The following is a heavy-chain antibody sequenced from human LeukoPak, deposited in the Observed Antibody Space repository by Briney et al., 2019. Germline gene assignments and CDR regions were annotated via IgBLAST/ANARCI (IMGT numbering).Heavy chain of an antibody. CDR2: INHSGST. CDR3: ASFPAARPGHAFDY. Sequence: SETLSLTCAVYGGSFSGYCWSWLRQPPGKGLEWIGEINHSGSTNYNPSLKSRVTISVDTSKNQFSLKLSSVTAADTAVYYCASFPAARPGHAFDYWGQGTLVTVSS. V-gene: IGHV4-34*01. CDR1: GGSFSGYC. D-gene: IGHD6-6*01. J-gene: IGHJ4*02.